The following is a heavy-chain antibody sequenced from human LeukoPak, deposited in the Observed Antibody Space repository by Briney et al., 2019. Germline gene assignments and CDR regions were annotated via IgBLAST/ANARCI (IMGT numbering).Heavy chain of an antibody. V-gene: IGHV3-21*01. CDR1: GFTFSSYS. D-gene: IGHD2-2*01. Sequence: PGGSLRLSCAASGFTFSSYSMNWVRQAPGKGLEWVSSISSSSSYMYYADSVKGRFTISRDNAKNSLYLQMNSLRAEDTAVYYCARSLYCSSTSCYGFDYWGQGTLVTVSP. CDR2: ISSSSSYM. CDR3: ARSLYCSSTSCYGFDY. J-gene: IGHJ4*02.